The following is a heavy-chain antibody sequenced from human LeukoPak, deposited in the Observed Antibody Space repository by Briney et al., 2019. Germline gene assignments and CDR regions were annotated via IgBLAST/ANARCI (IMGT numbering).Heavy chain of an antibody. CDR1: GDSISSGGYS. CDR2: IYHSGST. V-gene: IGHV4-30-2*01. D-gene: IGHD3-22*01. J-gene: IGHJ4*02. Sequence: SETLSLTCAVSGDSISSGGYSWSWIRQPPGKGLEWIGYIYHSGSTYYNPSLKSRVTISVDRSKNQFSLKLSSVTAADTAVYYCARVDDSSGYHFDYWGQGTLVTVSS. CDR3: ARVDDSSGYHFDY.